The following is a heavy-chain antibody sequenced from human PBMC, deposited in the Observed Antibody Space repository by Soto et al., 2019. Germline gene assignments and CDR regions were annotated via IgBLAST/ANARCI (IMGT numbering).Heavy chain of an antibody. CDR3: AKVIIGSSSGDDAFDI. Sequence: GGLMRHSCAASGFVFRSYAISWIRQAPGKGLEWVSAISGSGGSTYYADSVKGRFTISRDNSKNTLYLQMNSLRAEDTAVYYCAKVIIGSSSGDDAFDIWGQGTMVTVSS. CDR1: GFVFRSYA. D-gene: IGHD6-6*01. V-gene: IGHV3-23*01. CDR2: ISGSGGST. J-gene: IGHJ3*02.